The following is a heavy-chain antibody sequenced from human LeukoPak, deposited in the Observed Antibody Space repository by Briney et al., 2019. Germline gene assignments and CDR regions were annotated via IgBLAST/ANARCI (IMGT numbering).Heavy chain of an antibody. Sequence: PSETLSLTCAVYGGSFSGYYWSWIRQPPGKGLEWIGEINHSGSTNYNPSLKSRVTISVDMSKNQFSLKLSSVTAADTAVYYCARGQYYYDSSGYYYDYWGQGTLVTVSS. CDR3: ARGQYYYDSSGYYYDY. D-gene: IGHD3-22*01. J-gene: IGHJ4*02. V-gene: IGHV4-34*01. CDR2: INHSGST. CDR1: GGSFSGYY.